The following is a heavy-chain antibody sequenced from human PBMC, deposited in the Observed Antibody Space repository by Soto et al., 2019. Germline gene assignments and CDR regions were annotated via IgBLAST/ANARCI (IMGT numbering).Heavy chain of an antibody. CDR1: GGSISSYY. V-gene: IGHV4-59*01. CDR2: IYYSGST. D-gene: IGHD3-16*02. Sequence: QVQLQESGPGLVKPSETLSLTCTVSGGSISSYYWSWIRQPPGKGLEWIGYIYYSGSTNYNPSLKGRVPISVDTSKNQFSLELSPGTAADTAVYYCGRDRFDYIWGSYRYPFGGFEFWGQGTMVTVSS. J-gene: IGHJ3*01. CDR3: GRDRFDYIWGSYRYPFGGFEF.